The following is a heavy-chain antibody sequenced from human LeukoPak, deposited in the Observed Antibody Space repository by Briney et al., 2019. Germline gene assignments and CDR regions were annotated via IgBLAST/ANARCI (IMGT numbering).Heavy chain of an antibody. V-gene: IGHV4-30-4*08. J-gene: IGHJ5*02. CDR3: AREGYDFWSGYPNWFGP. CDR1: GGSISSGDYY. D-gene: IGHD3-3*01. Sequence: SETLSLTCTVSGGSISSGDYYWSWIRQPPGKGLEWIGYIYYSGSTYYNPSLKSRVTILVDTSKNQFSLKLSSVTAADTAVYYCAREGYDFWSGYPNWFGPWGQGTLVTVSS. CDR2: IYYSGST.